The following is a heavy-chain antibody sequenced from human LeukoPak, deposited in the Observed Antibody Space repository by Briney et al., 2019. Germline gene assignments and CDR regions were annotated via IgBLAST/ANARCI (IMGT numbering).Heavy chain of an antibody. J-gene: IGHJ4*02. V-gene: IGHV1-69*13. CDR2: IIPIFGTA. D-gene: IGHD6-13*01. CDR3: ARGTGAAAGQNDFDY. Sequence: ASVKVSCKASGGTFSSYAISWVRQAPGQGLEWMGGIIPIFGTANYAQKFQGRVTITADESTSTAYMELSSLRSEDTAVYYCARGTGAAAGQNDFDYWGQGTLVTVSS. CDR1: GGTFSSYA.